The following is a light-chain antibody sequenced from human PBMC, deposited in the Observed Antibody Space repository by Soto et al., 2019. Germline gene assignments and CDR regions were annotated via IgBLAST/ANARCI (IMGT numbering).Light chain of an antibody. CDR2: GAS. CDR1: QSVSSN. J-gene: IGKJ1*01. Sequence: IVMTQSPATLSVSPGERATLSCRASQSVSSNLAWYQQKPGQAPRLLIYGASTRATGIPARFSGSGSGTELTITISSLQSEDFAVYYCQQYNNWPGTFGQGTKVDIK. CDR3: QQYNNWPGT. V-gene: IGKV3-15*01.